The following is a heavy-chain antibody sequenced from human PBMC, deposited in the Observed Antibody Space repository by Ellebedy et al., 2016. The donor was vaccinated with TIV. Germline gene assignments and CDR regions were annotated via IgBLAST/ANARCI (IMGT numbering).Heavy chain of an antibody. D-gene: IGHD2-15*01. CDR3: ARAAQPNCSGGSCYRIDY. CDR2: IYDSGST. V-gene: IGHV4-61*01. Sequence: MPGGSLRLSCTVSGGSVRSGSYYWSWIRQPPGKELEWIGYIYDSGSTNHNPSLKSRVTISVDTSKNQFSLKLSSVTAADTAVYYCARAAQPNCSGGSCYRIDYWGQGTLVTVSS. CDR1: GGSVRSGSYY. J-gene: IGHJ4*02.